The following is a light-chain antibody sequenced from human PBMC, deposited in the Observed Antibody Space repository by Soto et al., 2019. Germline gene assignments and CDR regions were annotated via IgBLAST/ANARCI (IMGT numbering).Light chain of an antibody. J-gene: IGLJ1*01. Sequence: QSVLTQPPSVSGAPGQRVTISCTGSSSNIGAGYNVHWYQQLPGTAPKLLIRDSNNRPSGVPDRFSDSKSGTSASLAITGLQAEDEADYFCQSFDSSLKSYVFGTGTKVTV. CDR2: DSN. CDR3: QSFDSSLKSYV. CDR1: SSNIGAGYN. V-gene: IGLV1-40*01.